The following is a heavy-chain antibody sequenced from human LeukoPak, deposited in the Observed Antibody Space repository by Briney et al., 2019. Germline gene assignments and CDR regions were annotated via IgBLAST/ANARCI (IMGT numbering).Heavy chain of an antibody. CDR1: GGSISSYY. D-gene: IGHD6-13*01. Sequence: KPSETLSLTCTVSGGSISSYYWSWIRQPPGKGPEWIGYIYYSGSTNYNPSLKSRVTISVDTSKNQFSLKLSSVTAADTAVYYCAGVMTGYSSSWYTVPPNWFDPWGQGTLVTVSS. CDR3: AGVMTGYSSSWYTVPPNWFDP. CDR2: IYYSGST. J-gene: IGHJ5*02. V-gene: IGHV4-59*01.